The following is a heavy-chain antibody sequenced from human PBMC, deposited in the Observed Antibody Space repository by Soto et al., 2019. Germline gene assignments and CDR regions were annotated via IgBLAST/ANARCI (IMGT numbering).Heavy chain of an antibody. CDR3: ARDRTSVVAATYYYYYYGMDV. V-gene: IGHV6-1*01. CDR2: TYYRSKWYN. D-gene: IGHD2-15*01. Sequence: SQTLSLTCAISGDSVSSNSAAWNWIRQSPSRGLEWLGRTYYRSKWYNDYAVSVKSRITINPDTSKNQFSLQLNSVTPEDTAVYYCARDRTSVVAATYYYYYYGMDVWGQGTTVTVSS. CDR1: GDSVSSNSAA. J-gene: IGHJ6*02.